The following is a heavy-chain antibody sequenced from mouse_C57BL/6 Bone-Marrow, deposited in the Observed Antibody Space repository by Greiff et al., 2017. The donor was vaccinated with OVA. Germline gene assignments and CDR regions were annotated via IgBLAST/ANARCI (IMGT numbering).Heavy chain of an antibody. CDR3: ARYSNYVRWYFDV. CDR1: GYTFTSYG. D-gene: IGHD2-5*01. J-gene: IGHJ1*03. V-gene: IGHV1-81*01. CDR2: IYPRSGNT. Sequence: QVQLQQSGAELARPGASVKLSCKASGYTFTSYGISWVKQRPGQGLEWIGEIYPRSGNTYYNEKFKGKATLTADKSSSTAYMELRSLTSEDSAVYFCARYSNYVRWYFDVWGKGTTVTVSS.